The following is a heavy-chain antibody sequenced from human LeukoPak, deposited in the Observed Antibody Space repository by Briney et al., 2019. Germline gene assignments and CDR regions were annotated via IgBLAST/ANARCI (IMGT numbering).Heavy chain of an antibody. CDR3: ARVLAGSAFDI. CDR1: GFTVSSNY. Sequence: QAGGSLRLSCAASGFTVSSNYMSWVRQAPGKGLEWVSIIHTGGTIYYADSVKGRFTISRDISKNMLFLQMNSLRAEDTAVYYCARVLAGSAFDIWGQGTMVTVSS. V-gene: IGHV3-53*01. J-gene: IGHJ3*02. D-gene: IGHD1-1*01. CDR2: IHTGGTI.